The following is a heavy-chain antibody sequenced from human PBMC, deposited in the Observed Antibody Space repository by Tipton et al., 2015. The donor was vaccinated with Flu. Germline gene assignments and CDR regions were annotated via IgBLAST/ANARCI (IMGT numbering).Heavy chain of an antibody. CDR2: ISSSGNTM. CDR1: GFTFSSYE. CDR3: ARGEDGYGDLFDY. Sequence: LTCAASGFTFSSYEMNWVRQVPGKGLEWLSYISSSGNTMSYADSVRGRFTISRDNSKNTLSLQMNSLRAEDTAVYYCARGEDGYGDLFDYWGQGTLVTVSS. D-gene: IGHD4-17*01. J-gene: IGHJ4*02. V-gene: IGHV3-48*03.